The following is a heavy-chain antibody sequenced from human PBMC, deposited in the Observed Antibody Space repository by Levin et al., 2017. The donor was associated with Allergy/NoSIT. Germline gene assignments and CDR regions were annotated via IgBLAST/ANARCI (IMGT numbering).Heavy chain of an antibody. Sequence: AGGSLRLSCKGSGYSFTSYWISWVRQMPGKGLEWMGKIDSSDSYTNYSPSFQGHVTISADKSISTAYLQWSSLKASDTAMYYCARDSHGYRYGSQYMDVWGKGTTVTVSS. V-gene: IGHV5-10-1*01. J-gene: IGHJ6*03. CDR1: GYSFTSYW. CDR2: IDSSDSYT. D-gene: IGHD5-18*01. CDR3: ARDSHGYRYGSQYMDV.